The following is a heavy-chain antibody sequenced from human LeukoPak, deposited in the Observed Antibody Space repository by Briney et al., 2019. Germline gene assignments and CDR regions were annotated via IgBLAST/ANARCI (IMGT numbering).Heavy chain of an antibody. CDR3: ARDHSSSGQLFDY. D-gene: IGHD6-13*01. Sequence: PGASVKVSCKASGYTFTTYNINWVRQAPGQGLEWMGWISGYNGNTNYAQKLQGRVTMTTDTSTSTAYMELRSLRSDDTAVYYCARDHSSSGQLFDYWGQGTPVTVSS. CDR2: ISGYNGNT. V-gene: IGHV1-18*01. J-gene: IGHJ4*02. CDR1: GYTFTTYN.